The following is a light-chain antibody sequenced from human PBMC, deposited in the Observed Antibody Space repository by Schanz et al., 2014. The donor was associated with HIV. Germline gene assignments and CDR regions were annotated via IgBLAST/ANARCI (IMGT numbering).Light chain of an antibody. V-gene: IGLV2-14*02. CDR2: EVS. CDR1: SSDVGSYNL. J-gene: IGLJ2*01. CDR3: QSFDSSVRNVV. Sequence: QSALTQPASVSGSPGQSITISCTGTSSDVGSYNLVSWYQQHPGKAPKLMIYEVSKRPSGVSNRFSGSKSGNTASLTVSRLQAEDEADYYCQSFDSSVRNVVFGGGTKLTVL.